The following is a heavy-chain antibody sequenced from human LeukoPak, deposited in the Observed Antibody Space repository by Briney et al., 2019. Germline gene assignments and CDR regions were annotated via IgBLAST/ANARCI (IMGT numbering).Heavy chain of an antibody. CDR1: GGTFSRHA. D-gene: IGHD3-22*01. J-gene: IGHJ4*02. CDR2: ITPMFGTA. Sequence: SVNVSCKASGGTFSRHAISWVRQAPGQGLEWMGGITPMFGTANYAQKFQGRVTITADESTSTAYMELSSLRSEDTAVYYCVRDGSYYDSSGYYYLYWGQGTLVTVSS. CDR3: VRDGSYYDSSGYYYLY. V-gene: IGHV1-69*13.